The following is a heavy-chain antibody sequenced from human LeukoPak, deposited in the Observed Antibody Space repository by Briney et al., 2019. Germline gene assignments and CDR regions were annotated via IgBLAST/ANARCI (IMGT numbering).Heavy chain of an antibody. Sequence: GASVKVSCKASGYTFTSYAMNWVRQAPGQGLEWMGWINTNTGNPTYAQGFTGRFVFSLDTSVSTAYLQISSLKVEDTAVYYCARDNIGVGSIAARWDWFDPWGQGTLVTVSS. D-gene: IGHD6-6*01. CDR2: INTNTGNP. V-gene: IGHV7-4-1*02. CDR3: ARDNIGVGSIAARWDWFDP. J-gene: IGHJ5*02. CDR1: GYTFTSYA.